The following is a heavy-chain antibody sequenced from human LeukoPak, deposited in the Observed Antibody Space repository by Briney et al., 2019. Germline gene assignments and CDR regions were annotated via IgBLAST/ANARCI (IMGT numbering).Heavy chain of an antibody. CDR1: GGSITSGSYY. CDR2: IFTSGST. D-gene: IGHD3-10*01. Sequence: SETLSLTCTVSGGSITSGSYYWRWIRQPAGKGLEWIGRIFTSGSTNYNPSLKSRITISVDTSKNQFSLKLSSVTAADTAVYYCARGAVRGVLVNWFDPWGQGTLVTVSS. V-gene: IGHV4-61*02. CDR3: ARGAVRGVLVNWFDP. J-gene: IGHJ5*02.